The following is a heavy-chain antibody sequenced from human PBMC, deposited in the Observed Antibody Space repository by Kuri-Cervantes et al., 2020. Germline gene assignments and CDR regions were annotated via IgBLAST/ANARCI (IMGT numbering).Heavy chain of an antibody. CDR3: ARGEYYYDSSGPKGYFDL. J-gene: IGHJ2*01. CDR2: IGTAGDT. CDR1: GFTFSSYD. D-gene: IGHD3-22*01. Sequence: ETLSLTCAASGFTFSSYDMHWVRQATGKGLEWVSAIGTAGDTYYPGSVKGRFTISRENAKNSLYLQMNSLRAGDTAVYYCARGEYYYDSSGPKGYFDLWGRGTLVTVSS. V-gene: IGHV3-13*01.